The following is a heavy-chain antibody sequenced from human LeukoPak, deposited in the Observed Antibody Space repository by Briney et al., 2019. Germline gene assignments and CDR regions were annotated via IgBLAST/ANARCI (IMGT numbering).Heavy chain of an antibody. CDR1: GGSISSSSYY. J-gene: IGHJ5*02. D-gene: IGHD3-10*01. CDR2: IYYSGST. Sequence: SETLSLTCTVSGGSISSSSYYWGWIRQPPGKGLEWIGSIYYSGSTNYNPSLKSRVTISVDTSKNQFSLKLKSVTAADTAVYYCARGGYYGSGNDFRFDPWGQGTLVTVSS. CDR3: ARGGYYGSGNDFRFDP. V-gene: IGHV4-39*07.